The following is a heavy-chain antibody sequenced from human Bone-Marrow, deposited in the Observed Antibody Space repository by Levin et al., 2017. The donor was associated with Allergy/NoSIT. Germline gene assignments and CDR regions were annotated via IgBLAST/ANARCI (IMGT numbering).Heavy chain of an antibody. CDR1: GFTFSSYG. CDR3: ARIGGPVFHAFDI. CDR2: IWYDGSNK. Sequence: GESLKISCAASGFTFSSYGMHWVRQAPGKGLEWVAVIWYDGSNKYYADSVKGRFTISRDNSKNTLYLQMNSLRAEDTAVYYCARIGGPVFHAFDIWGQGTMVTVSS. D-gene: IGHD3-16*01. J-gene: IGHJ3*02. V-gene: IGHV3-33*01.